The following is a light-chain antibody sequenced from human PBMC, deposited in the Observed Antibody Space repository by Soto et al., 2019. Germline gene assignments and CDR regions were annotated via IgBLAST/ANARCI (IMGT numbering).Light chain of an antibody. Sequence: QSALTQPPSASGSPGQSVTISCTGTSRDVGCYDYVSWYQQHPGKVPKLMIYEVNKRPSGVPDRFSGSKSGNTASLTVSGLQTEDEADYYCSSYAVSDSLVFGGGTKLTVL. CDR3: SSYAVSDSLV. V-gene: IGLV2-8*01. CDR2: EVN. CDR1: SRDVGCYDY. J-gene: IGLJ2*01.